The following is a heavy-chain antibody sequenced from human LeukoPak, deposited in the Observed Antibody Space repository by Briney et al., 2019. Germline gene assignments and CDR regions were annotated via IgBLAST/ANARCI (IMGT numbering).Heavy chain of an antibody. CDR2: ISSSSSYT. V-gene: IGHV3-11*06. CDR3: ARVGFGPFFDY. D-gene: IGHD3-16*01. J-gene: IGHJ4*02. Sequence: PGGSLRLSCAASGFTFSDYYMSWIRQAPGKGLEWVSYISSSSSYTNYADSVKGRFTISRDNAKNSLYLQMNSLRAEDTAVYYCARVGFGPFFDYWGQGTLVTVSS. CDR1: GFTFSDYY.